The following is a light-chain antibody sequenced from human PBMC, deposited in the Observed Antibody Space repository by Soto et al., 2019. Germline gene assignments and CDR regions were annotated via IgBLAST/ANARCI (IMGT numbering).Light chain of an antibody. Sequence: DVQMTQSPSSLSASVGDRVTITCRTSQRIAPYLAWFQQKPGKVPKLLIYAASTLQSGVPSRFSGSGSGTDFTLSIRSLQPEDVATYYCQKYNSALLTFGGRTKVDIK. J-gene: IGKJ4*01. V-gene: IGKV1-27*01. CDR3: QKYNSALLT. CDR1: QRIAPY. CDR2: AAS.